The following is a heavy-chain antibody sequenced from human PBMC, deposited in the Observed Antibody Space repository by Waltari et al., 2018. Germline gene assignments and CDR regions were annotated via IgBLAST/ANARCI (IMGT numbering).Heavy chain of an antibody. D-gene: IGHD6-19*01. CDR2: SIPIFGTA. Sequence: QVQLVQSGAEVKKPGSSVKVSCKASGGTFSSYAISWVRQAPGQGLEWMGGSIPIFGTANYAQKFQGRVTITTDESTSTAYMELSSLRSEDTAVYYCAREVESAVAGTRYFDLWGRGTLVTVSS. V-gene: IGHV1-69*05. J-gene: IGHJ2*01. CDR3: AREVESAVAGTRYFDL. CDR1: GGTFSSYA.